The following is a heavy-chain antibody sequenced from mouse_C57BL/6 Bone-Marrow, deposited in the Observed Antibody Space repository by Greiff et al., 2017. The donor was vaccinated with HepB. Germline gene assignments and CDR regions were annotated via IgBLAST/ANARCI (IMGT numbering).Heavy chain of an antibody. D-gene: IGHD2-3*01. CDR1: GYTFTDYY. J-gene: IGHJ4*01. Sequence: VQLQQSGPVLVKPGASVKMSCKASGYTFTDYYMNWVKQSHGKSLEWIGVINPYNGGTSYNQKFKGKATLTVDKSSSTAYMELNSLTSEDSAVYYCARGGWLLRGDAMDYWGQGTSVTVSS. CDR3: ARGGWLLRGDAMDY. CDR2: INPYNGGT. V-gene: IGHV1-19*01.